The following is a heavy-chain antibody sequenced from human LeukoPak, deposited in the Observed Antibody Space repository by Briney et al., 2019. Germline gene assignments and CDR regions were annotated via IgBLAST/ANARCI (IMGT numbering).Heavy chain of an antibody. Sequence: GGSLRLSCAASGFNFRRYAMHWVRQAPGKGLEWVAVISSDGNTKYYADSVKGRFSMSRDNSKNTLYVQMNSLRSEDTAVHYCTSPSSSWSADDYWGQGTLVAVSS. J-gene: IGHJ4*02. CDR1: GFNFRRYA. D-gene: IGHD6-13*01. CDR3: TSPSSSWSADDY. V-gene: IGHV3-30-3*01. CDR2: ISSDGNTK.